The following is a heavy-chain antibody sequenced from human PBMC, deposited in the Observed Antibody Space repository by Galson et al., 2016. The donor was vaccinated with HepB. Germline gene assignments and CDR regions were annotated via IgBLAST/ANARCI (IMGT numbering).Heavy chain of an antibody. CDR2: IYYSGGT. J-gene: IGHJ4*02. CDR3: ARDLGRNGGFDY. Sequence: LRLSCAASGFTFSSYAMSWIRQPPGKGLEWIGYIYYSGGTNYNPSLKSRVTMSVDTSKNQFSLKLSSMTAADTAVYYCARDLGRNGGFDYWGQGTLVTVSS. D-gene: IGHD3-16*01. V-gene: IGHV4-59*01. CDR1: GFTFSSYA.